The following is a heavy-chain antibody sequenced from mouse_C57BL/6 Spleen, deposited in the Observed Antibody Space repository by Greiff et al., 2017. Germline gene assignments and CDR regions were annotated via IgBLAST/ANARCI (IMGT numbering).Heavy chain of an antibody. J-gene: IGHJ2*01. Sequence: SGAELVKPGASVKLSCTASGFNIKDYYMHWVKQRTEQGLEWIGRIDPEDGETKYAPKFPGKATITADTSSHTAYLQLSSLTSEDTAVYYCAQRFTVVPFDDWGQGTTLTVSS. CDR2: IDPEDGET. V-gene: IGHV14-2*01. CDR1: GFNIKDYY. D-gene: IGHD1-1*01. CDR3: AQRFTVVPFDD.